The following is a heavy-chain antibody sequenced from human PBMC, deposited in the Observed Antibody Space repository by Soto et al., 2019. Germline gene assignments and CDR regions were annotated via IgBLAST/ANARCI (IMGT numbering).Heavy chain of an antibody. CDR2: ISYDGSNK. D-gene: IGHD6-13*01. Sequence: QVQLVESGGGVVQPGRSLRLSCAASGFTFSSYAMHWVRQAPGKGLEWVAVISYDGSNKYYADSVKGRFTISRDNSKNTLYLQMNSLRAEDTAVYYCARDHSSSWEDYYYYYGMDVW. V-gene: IGHV3-30-3*01. CDR3: ARDHSSSWEDYYYYYGMDV. J-gene: IGHJ6*01. CDR1: GFTFSSYA.